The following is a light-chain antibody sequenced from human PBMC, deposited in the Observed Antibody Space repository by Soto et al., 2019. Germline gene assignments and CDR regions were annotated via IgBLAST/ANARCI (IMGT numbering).Light chain of an antibody. Sequence: QSVLTQPPSVSGAPGQRVTISCTGSSSNIGAGYDLHWYQQLPGTAPKLLIYDNSNRPSGVPDRFSGSKSGTSASLAIAGLQAEYEADYYCQSYDSSLSAYVFGTGTKLTVL. J-gene: IGLJ1*01. CDR1: SSNIGAGYD. CDR3: QSYDSSLSAYV. CDR2: DNS. V-gene: IGLV1-40*01.